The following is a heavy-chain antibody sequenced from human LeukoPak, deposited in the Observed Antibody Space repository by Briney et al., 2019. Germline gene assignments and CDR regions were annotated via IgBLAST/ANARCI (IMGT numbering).Heavy chain of an antibody. CDR1: GGSISSGGYY. D-gene: IGHD6-13*01. V-gene: IGHV4-34*01. CDR3: ARGLYHRSSWYTLGYYFDY. J-gene: IGHJ4*02. Sequence: SETLSLTCAVSGGSISSGGYYWSWIRQPPGKGLEWIGEINHSGSTNYNPSLKSRVTISVDTSKNQFSLKLSSVTAADTAVYYCARGLYHRSSWYTLGYYFDYWGQGTLVTVSS. CDR2: INHSGST.